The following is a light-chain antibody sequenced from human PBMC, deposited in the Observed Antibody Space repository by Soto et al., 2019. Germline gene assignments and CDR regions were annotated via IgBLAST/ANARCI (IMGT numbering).Light chain of an antibody. CDR2: GGS. J-gene: IGKJ4*01. V-gene: IGKV3-20*01. CDR1: QSVNNNY. Sequence: EIVVTKSPGTLSLSPGQRATLSCRASQSVNNNYLAWYQQKPGQSPRLLIYGGSIRATAIPDRFSGSGSGTDFTLTISRLEPEDSAVYYCQQHSRSITFGGGTKVDIK. CDR3: QQHSRSIT.